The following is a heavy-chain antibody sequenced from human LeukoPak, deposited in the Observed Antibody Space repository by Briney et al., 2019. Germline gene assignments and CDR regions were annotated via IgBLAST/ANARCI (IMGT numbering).Heavy chain of an antibody. CDR3: ATSRAVSY. V-gene: IGHV3-23*01. CDR2: ITTTGDNT. CDR1: GFTFNSCA. J-gene: IGHJ4*02. Sequence: GGSLRLSCAASGFTFNSCAMSWVRQAPGKGLEWVSGITTTGDNTYYADSVKGRFTISRDNSKSTLYLQMNNLRDEDTAVYYCATSRAVSYWGQGTLVSVSS.